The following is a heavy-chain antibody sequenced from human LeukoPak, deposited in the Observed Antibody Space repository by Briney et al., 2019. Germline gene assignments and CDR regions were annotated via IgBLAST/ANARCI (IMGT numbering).Heavy chain of an antibody. J-gene: IGHJ4*02. Sequence: PSETLSLTCTVSDASVSNSYWSWIRQPPGKGLEWIGYISYSGSTSYNPSLKSRVTISVDPSKNQFSLKLSSVTAADTAMYYCAGVGRGDYVWGSYSFDYWGQGTLVTVSS. CDR3: AGVGRGDYVWGSYSFDY. D-gene: IGHD3-16*01. CDR1: DASVSNSY. V-gene: IGHV4-59*02. CDR2: ISYSGST.